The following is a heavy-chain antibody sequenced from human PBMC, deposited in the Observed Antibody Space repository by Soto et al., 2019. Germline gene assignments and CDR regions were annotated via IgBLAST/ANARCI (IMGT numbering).Heavy chain of an antibody. CDR2: INWDGDFI. V-gene: IGHV3-9*01. D-gene: IGHD3-9*01. CDR1: GITFDDFA. CDR3: ALGSSSSFYILTY. J-gene: IGHJ4*02. Sequence: EVQLVESGGGLVQPGRSLRLSCAASGITFDDFAMHWVRQAPGKGLEWVSGINWDGDFIDYADSVKGRLTISRDKAQHSLYLQMTNLGREDTALYFCALGSSSSFYILTYWGPGTLVTVSS.